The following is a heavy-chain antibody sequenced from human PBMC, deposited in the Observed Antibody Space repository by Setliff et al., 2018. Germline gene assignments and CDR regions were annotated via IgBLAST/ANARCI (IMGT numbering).Heavy chain of an antibody. J-gene: IGHJ4*02. CDR2: IYSSGNI. CDR1: GGSISSGTFY. V-gene: IGHV4-61*09. D-gene: IGHD1-1*01. CDR3: ARQRRIWNDLDYFDY. Sequence: SETLSLTCTVSGGSISSGTFYWTWLRQPAGKGLEWIGHIYSSGNINYNPSLVSRVTISIDTSKSQFSLRLSSVTAADTAVYYCARQRRIWNDLDYFDYSGQGTLVTVSS.